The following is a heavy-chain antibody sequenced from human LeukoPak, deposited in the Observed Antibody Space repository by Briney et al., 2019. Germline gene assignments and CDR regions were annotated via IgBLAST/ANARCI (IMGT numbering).Heavy chain of an antibody. V-gene: IGHV1-2*06. D-gene: IGHD7-27*01. J-gene: IGHJ4*02. CDR3: ARDLSSTSNWEFDY. CDR2: MNGNSGVT. CDR1: GYTFTDYF. Sequence: ASVKVSCKASGYTFTDYFIHWVRQAPGQGPEWMGRMNGNSGVTMYAQTSQDRVTMTRDTSISTAYMELSRLTSDDTAVYYCARDLSSTSNWEFDYRGQGTLVTVSS.